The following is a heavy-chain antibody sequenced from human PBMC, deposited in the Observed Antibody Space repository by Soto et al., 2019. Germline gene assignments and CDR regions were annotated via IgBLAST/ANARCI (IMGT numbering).Heavy chain of an antibody. J-gene: IGHJ6*02. CDR2: ISYDGSNK. V-gene: IGHV3-30-3*01. D-gene: IGHD5-12*01. CDR3: ARAPRGYSGYAYLRRQTYGMDV. CDR1: GFTFSSYA. Sequence: VGSLRLSCAASGFTFSSYAMHWVRQAPGKGLEWVAVISYDGSNKYYADSVKGRFTISRDNSKNTLYLQMNSLRAEDTAVYYCARAPRGYSGYAYLRRQTYGMDVWGQGTTVTVSS.